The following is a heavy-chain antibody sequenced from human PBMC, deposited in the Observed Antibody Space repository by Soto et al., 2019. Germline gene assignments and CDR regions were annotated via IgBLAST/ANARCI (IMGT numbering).Heavy chain of an antibody. D-gene: IGHD6-19*01. CDR3: AKTPRGPKRYSSGWYGLYYFDY. V-gene: IGHV3-23*01. CDR2: ISGSGGST. J-gene: IGHJ4*02. Sequence: EVQLLESGGGLVQPGGSLRLSCAASGFTFSSYAMSWVRQAPGKGLEWVSAISGSGGSTYCADSVKGRFTISRDNSKNTLYLQMNSLRAEDTAVYYCAKTPRGPKRYSSGWYGLYYFDYWGQGTLVTVSS. CDR1: GFTFSSYA.